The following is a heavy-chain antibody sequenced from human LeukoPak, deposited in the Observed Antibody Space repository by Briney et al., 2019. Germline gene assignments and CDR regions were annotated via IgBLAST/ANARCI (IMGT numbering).Heavy chain of an antibody. J-gene: IGHJ4*02. CDR3: ARGGYDLWSGYRIDY. CDR1: GFTLSSYG. V-gene: IGHV3-33*01. CDR2: IWFDGTNK. D-gene: IGHD3-3*01. Sequence: GGSLRPSCAASGFTLSSYGMHWVRQAPGKGLEWVAAIWFDGTNKYYRDSVKGRFTISRDNSKNTLYLQMNSLRAEDTAVYYCARGGYDLWSGYRIDYWGQGTLVTVSS.